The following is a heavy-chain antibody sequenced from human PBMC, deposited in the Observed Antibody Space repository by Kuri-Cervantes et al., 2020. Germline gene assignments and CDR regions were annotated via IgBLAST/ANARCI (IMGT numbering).Heavy chain of an antibody. Sequence: GGSLRLSCAASGFTFSNAWMSWVRQAPGKGLEWVGRIKSKIDGETADYAAPVKGRFTISRDDSQDTLFLQINSLRAEDTAVYYCARERGGRSSGYYYYYGMDVWGQGTTVTVSS. CDR2: IKSKIDGETA. J-gene: IGHJ6*02. CDR3: ARERGGRSSGYYYYYGMDV. CDR1: GFTFSNAW. V-gene: IGHV3-15*01. D-gene: IGHD3-22*01.